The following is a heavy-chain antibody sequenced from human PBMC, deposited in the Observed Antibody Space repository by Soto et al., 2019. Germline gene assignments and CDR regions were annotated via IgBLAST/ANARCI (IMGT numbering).Heavy chain of an antibody. CDR1: GYTFTSYG. D-gene: IGHD2-15*01. CDR3: ARDYCSGGSCYGSEFDY. Sequence: AXVKVSCKASGYTFTSYGISWVRQAPGQCLEWMGWISAYNGNTNYAQKLQGRVTMTTDTSTSTAYMELRSLRSDDTAVYYCARDYCSGGSCYGSEFDYWGQGTLVTVSS. V-gene: IGHV1-18*01. J-gene: IGHJ4*02. CDR2: ISAYNGNT.